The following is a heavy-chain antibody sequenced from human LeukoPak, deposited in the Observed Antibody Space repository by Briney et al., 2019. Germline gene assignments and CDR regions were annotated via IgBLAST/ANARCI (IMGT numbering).Heavy chain of an antibody. CDR3: AKDSYDYGGNSVGGVDY. D-gene: IGHD4-23*01. CDR2: ISYDGSNK. J-gene: IGHJ4*02. Sequence: PGGSLRLSCAASGFSFSSYAMHWVRQAPGKGLEWVAVISYDGSNKYYADSVKGRFTISRDNSKNTLYLQMNSLRAEDTAVYYCAKDSYDYGGNSVGGVDYWGQGTLVTVSS. CDR1: GFSFSSYA. V-gene: IGHV3-30*07.